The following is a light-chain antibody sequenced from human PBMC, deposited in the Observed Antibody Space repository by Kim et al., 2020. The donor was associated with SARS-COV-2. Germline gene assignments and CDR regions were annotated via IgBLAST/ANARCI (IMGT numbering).Light chain of an antibody. CDR3: QAWDSSTHNYV. CDR2: QDN. CDR1: KEGNKY. Sequence: QGKIASISSTGEKEGNKYVSWEQQKAGQSPVVVIYQDNRRPAGIPERFSGSNSGNTATLISSGTQAVEEADYYCQAWDSSTHNYVFGGGTKVTVL. V-gene: IGLV3-1*01. J-gene: IGLJ1*01.